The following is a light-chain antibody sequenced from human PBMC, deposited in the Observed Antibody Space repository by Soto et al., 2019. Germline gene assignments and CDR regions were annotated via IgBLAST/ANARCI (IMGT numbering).Light chain of an antibody. J-gene: IGKJ5*01. Sequence: IQMTQSPSTLSASVGDRVIITCRASQSVSSWLAWYQHKPGKAPNLLIYKASRLASGVPSRFSGSGSGTELPLTIRYLQLYDCATSNCQQHRSYAVTFGQEKRHEI. CDR2: KAS. V-gene: IGKV1-5*03. CDR1: QSVSSW. CDR3: QQHRSYAVT.